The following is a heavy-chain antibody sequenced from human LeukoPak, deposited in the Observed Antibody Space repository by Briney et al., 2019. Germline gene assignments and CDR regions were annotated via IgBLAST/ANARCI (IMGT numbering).Heavy chain of an antibody. V-gene: IGHV3-21*01. CDR3: ARDKPGYDFWSGYYNDAFDI. Sequence: GGSLRLSCAASGFTFSSYSMNWVRQAPGKGLEWVSSISSSSSYIYYADSVKGRFTISRDNAKNSLYLQMNSLRAEDTAVYYCARDKPGYDFWSGYYNDAFDIWGQGTMVTVSS. CDR2: ISSSSSYI. J-gene: IGHJ3*02. CDR1: GFTFSSYS. D-gene: IGHD3-3*01.